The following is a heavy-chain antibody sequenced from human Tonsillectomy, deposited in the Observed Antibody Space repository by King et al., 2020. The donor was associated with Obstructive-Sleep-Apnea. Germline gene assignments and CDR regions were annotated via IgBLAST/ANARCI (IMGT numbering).Heavy chain of an antibody. CDR1: GYTFTSYG. Sequence: VQLVQSGAEVKKPGASVKGSCKASGYTFTSYGISWVRQAPGQGLEWMGWISADNVNTNYAQKLQGRVTMTPDTSTSTAYIELRSLRSDDTAVYYCARQPASSGSYGDYWGQGTLVTVSS. J-gene: IGHJ4*02. D-gene: IGHD1-26*01. CDR2: ISADNVNT. V-gene: IGHV1-18*04. CDR3: ARQPASSGSYGDY.